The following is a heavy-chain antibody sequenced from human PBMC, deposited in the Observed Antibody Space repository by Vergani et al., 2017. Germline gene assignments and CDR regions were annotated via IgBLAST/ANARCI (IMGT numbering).Heavy chain of an antibody. V-gene: IGHV3-15*01. J-gene: IGHJ6*02. CDR2: IKSKTDGGTT. Sequence: EVQLVESGGGLVKPGGSLRLSCAASGFTFSNAWMSWVRQAPGKGLEWVGRIKSKTDGGTTDYAAPVKGRFTISRDDSKNTLYLQMNSLKTEDTAVYYCTSAWGAARSYYYYGMDVWGQGTTVTVSS. CDR3: TSAWGAARSYYYYGMDV. D-gene: IGHD6-6*01. CDR1: GFTFSNAW.